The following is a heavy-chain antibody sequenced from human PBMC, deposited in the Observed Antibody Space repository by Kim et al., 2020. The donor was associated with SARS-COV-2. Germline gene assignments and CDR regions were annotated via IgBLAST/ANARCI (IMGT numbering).Heavy chain of an antibody. CDR3: ARDRDWNYVGDAFDI. D-gene: IGHD1-7*01. J-gene: IGHJ3*02. Sequence: SRVTISVDTSKNHFSLKLSSVTAADTAVYYCARDRDWNYVGDAFDIWGQGTMVTVSS. V-gene: IGHV4-61*03.